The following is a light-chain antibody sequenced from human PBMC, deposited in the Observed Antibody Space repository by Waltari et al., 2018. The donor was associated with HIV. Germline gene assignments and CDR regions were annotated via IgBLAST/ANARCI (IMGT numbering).Light chain of an antibody. Sequence: SYELTQPPSVAVSPGQTARITCTGDALPKKYASWYQQKSGQAPVLVIHEDSKRPSGFPERVSGSSSGTTATLTISGAQVEDEADYYCYSTDNSGHHRVFGTGTKLTVL. CDR2: EDS. CDR1: ALPKKY. J-gene: IGLJ2*01. CDR3: YSTDNSGHHRV. V-gene: IGLV3-10*01.